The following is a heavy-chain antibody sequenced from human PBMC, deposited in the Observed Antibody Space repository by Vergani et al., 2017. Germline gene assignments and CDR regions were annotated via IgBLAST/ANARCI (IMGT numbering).Heavy chain of an antibody. CDR2: INHSGST. V-gene: IGHV4-34*01. Sequence: QVQLQQWGAGLLKPSETLSLTCAVYGGSFSGYYWSWIRQPPGKGLEWIGEINHSGSTNYNPSLKSRVTISVDTSKNQFCLELSSVTAADTAGYYSKRGGNYGGEYYFDYWGQGTLVTVSS. J-gene: IGHJ4*02. CDR3: KRGGNYGGEYYFDY. D-gene: IGHD4-11*01. CDR1: GGSFSGYY.